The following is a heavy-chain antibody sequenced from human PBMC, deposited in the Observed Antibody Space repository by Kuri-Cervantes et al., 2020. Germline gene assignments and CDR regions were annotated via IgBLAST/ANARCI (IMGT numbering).Heavy chain of an antibody. CDR3: ARDLTVSRALNPGGTIQGY. Sequence: ASVKVSCKASGYTFTSYAMNWVRQAPGQGLEWMGWINTNTGNPTYAQGFTGRFVFSLDTSVSTAYLQICSLKAEDTAVYYCARDLTVSRALNPGGTIQGYWGQGTLVTVSS. CDR1: GYTFTSYA. V-gene: IGHV7-4-1*01. J-gene: IGHJ4*02. D-gene: IGHD4-23*01. CDR2: INTNTGNP.